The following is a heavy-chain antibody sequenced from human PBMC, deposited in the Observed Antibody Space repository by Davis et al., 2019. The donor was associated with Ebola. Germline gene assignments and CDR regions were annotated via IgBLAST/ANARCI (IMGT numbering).Heavy chain of an antibody. CDR1: GFAFSNAW. J-gene: IGHJ4*02. D-gene: IGHD5-18*01. CDR3: TTVGGYIYGQRDY. Sequence: PGGSLRLSCAVPGFAFSNAWMNWVRQAPGKGLEWVGRIQRIADGGTTDHAAPVKGRFTISREDSKNTLYLQMNSLKTEDTAVYYCTTVGGYIYGQRDYWGQGALVTVSS. CDR2: IQRIADGGTT. V-gene: IGHV3-15*07.